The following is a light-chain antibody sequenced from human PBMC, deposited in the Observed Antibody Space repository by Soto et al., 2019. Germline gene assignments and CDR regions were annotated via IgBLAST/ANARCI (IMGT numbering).Light chain of an antibody. CDR3: MQNTQA. CDR1: QSLLHSDGKTY. Sequence: GQPASISCKSSQSLLHSDGKTYLYWDLQKPGQPPQLLIDEVSNRFSGVPDRFSVSGSGTDFTLKISRVEAEDVGVYYCMQNTQAFGQRTRLEIK. V-gene: IGKV2D-29*01. CDR2: EVS. J-gene: IGKJ5*01.